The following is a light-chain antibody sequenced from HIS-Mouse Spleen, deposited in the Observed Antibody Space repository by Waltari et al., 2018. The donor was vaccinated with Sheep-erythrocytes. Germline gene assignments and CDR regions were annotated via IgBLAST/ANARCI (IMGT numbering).Light chain of an antibody. CDR3: QQRSNWPPT. CDR1: QSVSSY. Sequence: QSPATLSLSPGERATLSCRASQSVSSYLAWYQQKPGQAPRLLIYDASNRATGIPARFSGSGSGTDFTLTISSLEPEDFAVYYCQQRSNWPPTFGQGTKVEIK. CDR2: DAS. V-gene: IGKV3-11*01. J-gene: IGKJ1*01.